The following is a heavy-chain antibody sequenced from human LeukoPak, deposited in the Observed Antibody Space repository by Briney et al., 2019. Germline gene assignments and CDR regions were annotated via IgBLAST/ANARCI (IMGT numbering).Heavy chain of an antibody. V-gene: IGHV3-21*06. CDR3: AAETNGRHYDY. J-gene: IGHJ4*02. CDR2: IGHNGSDR. CDR1: GLTFSTSG. D-gene: IGHD1-14*01. Sequence: GGSLRLSCTASGLTFSTSGFIWVRQAPGKGLEWVAYIGHNGSDRYHADSIKGRFTISRDNPNNLLYLHMNSLEAEDTVLYSGAAETNGRHYDYWGQGTLLTVSS.